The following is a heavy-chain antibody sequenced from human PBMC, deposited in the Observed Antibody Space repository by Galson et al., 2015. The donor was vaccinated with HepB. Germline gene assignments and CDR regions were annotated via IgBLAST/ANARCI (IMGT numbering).Heavy chain of an antibody. CDR3: TRYTGSYYFRPFDY. V-gene: IGHV6-1*01. CDR1: GDSVSSNSAA. Sequence: CAISGDSVSSNSAAWNWIRQSPSRGLEWLGRTYYRAKWYSDYAESVKSRISITPDPSKNQFSLQLKSVTPEDTAVYYCTRYTGSYYFRPFDYWGQGTLVTASS. CDR2: TYYRAKWYS. D-gene: IGHD1-26*01. J-gene: IGHJ4*02.